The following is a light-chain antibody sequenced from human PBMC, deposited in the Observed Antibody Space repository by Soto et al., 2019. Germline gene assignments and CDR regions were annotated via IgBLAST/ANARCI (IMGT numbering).Light chain of an antibody. CDR3: QQRTNCPLT. Sequence: EIVLTQSPVTLSLSPGERATLSCRASQSVTTFLAWYQQKPGQAPRLLIYDASKRATGIPARFSGSGSGTDFTLTISSREPEDFAVYYCQQRTNCPLTFGGGTKVEIK. CDR2: DAS. J-gene: IGKJ4*01. CDR1: QSVTTF. V-gene: IGKV3-11*01.